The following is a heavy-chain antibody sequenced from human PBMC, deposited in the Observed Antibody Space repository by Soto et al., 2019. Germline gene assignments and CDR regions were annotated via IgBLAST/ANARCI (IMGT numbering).Heavy chain of an antibody. CDR3: AKYGTRFGVVDYLDY. J-gene: IGHJ4*02. CDR2: ITGSGRTT. CDR1: GFTCSSYA. Sequence: EVQLLESGGGLVQPGGYLRLSCADSGFTCSSYAMTWVRQAPGKGLEWVSTITGSGRTTYYADPVKGRFTISRDNAMNTVYLQMSSLRAGDTAVYFCAKYGTRFGVVDYLDYWGQGTVVTVSS. V-gene: IGHV3-23*01. D-gene: IGHD3-10*01.